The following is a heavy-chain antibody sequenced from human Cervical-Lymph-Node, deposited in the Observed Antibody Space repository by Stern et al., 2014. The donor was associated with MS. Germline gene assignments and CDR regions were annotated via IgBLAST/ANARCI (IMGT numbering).Heavy chain of an antibody. CDR2: IYPDDSDT. Sequence: EVQLVESEAEVKKPGESLKISCKGSGYNFASYWIGWVRQVPGKGLEWMGIIYPDDSDTRYTPSFQGQVTMSADKSISTAYLQWSSLKASDTAFYFCARKGTYGLDFWGQGALVTVSS. CDR3: ARKGTYGLDF. D-gene: IGHD3-10*01. V-gene: IGHV5-51*01. J-gene: IGHJ4*02. CDR1: GYNFASYW.